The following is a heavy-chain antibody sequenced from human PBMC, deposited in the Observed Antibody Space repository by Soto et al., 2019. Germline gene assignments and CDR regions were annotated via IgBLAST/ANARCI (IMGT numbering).Heavy chain of an antibody. J-gene: IGHJ3*02. CDR3: AKDTPAPFEIVVDDAFDI. CDR2: ISGSGGST. Sequence: GGSLRLSCAASGFTFSSYAMSWVRQAPGKGLEWVSAISGSGGSTYYADSVKGRFTISRDNSKNTLYLQMNSLRAEDTAVYYCAKDTPAPFEIVVDDAFDIWGQGTMVTVSS. D-gene: IGHD3-22*01. CDR1: GFTFSSYA. V-gene: IGHV3-23*01.